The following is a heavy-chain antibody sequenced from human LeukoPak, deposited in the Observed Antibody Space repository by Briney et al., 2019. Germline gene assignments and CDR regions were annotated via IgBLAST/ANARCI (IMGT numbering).Heavy chain of an antibody. CDR2: IIPVFGTA. Sequence: ASVKVSCKASGGTFSSYASSWVRQPPGQGLEWMGGIIPVFGTAKYAQMFQGRVTITADESTGTAYMELTSLKSDDTAVYYCAREKGYCNSMSCYSYFDDWGQGTLVTVSS. CDR3: AREKGYCNSMSCYSYFDD. D-gene: IGHD2-15*01. CDR1: GGTFSSYA. V-gene: IGHV1-69*13. J-gene: IGHJ4*02.